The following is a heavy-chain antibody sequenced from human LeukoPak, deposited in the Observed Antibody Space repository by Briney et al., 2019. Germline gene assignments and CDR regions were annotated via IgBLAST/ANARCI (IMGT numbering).Heavy chain of an antibody. CDR1: GGSISSGGYY. Sequence: SQTLSLACTVSGGSISSGGYYWSWIRQHPGKGVERIGYIYYSGSTYYNPSLKSRVTISVDTSKNQFSLKLSSVTAADTAVYYRARGSPVELGGDWFDPWGQGTLVTVSS. J-gene: IGHJ5*02. CDR2: IYYSGST. D-gene: IGHD3-10*01. CDR3: ARGSPVELGGDWFDP. V-gene: IGHV4-31*03.